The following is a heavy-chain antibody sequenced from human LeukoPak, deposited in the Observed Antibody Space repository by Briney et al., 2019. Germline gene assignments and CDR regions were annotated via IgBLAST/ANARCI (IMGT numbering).Heavy chain of an antibody. D-gene: IGHD3-22*01. J-gene: IGHJ4*02. V-gene: IGHV3-23*01. CDR1: GFTFSSYA. Sequence: GGSLRLSXAASGFTFSSYAMSWVRQAPGKGLEWVSAISGSGGSTYYADSVEGRFTISRDNSKNTLYLQMNSLRAEDTAVYYCAKDSLIVVVITFAYWGQGTLVTVSS. CDR3: AKDSLIVVVITFAY. CDR2: ISGSGGST.